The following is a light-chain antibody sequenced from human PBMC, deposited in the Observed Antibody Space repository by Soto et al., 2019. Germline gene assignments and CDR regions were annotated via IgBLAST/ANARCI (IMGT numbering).Light chain of an antibody. CDR1: SSDVGGYDY. CDR3: SSSGGRNTLI. J-gene: IGLJ2*01. Sequence: QSALTQPASVSGSPGPSITISCTGTSSDVGGYDYVSWYQQHPGKAPKLILFGVSNRPSGISHRFSGSKSGNTASLTISGLQADDEADYYCSSSGGRNTLIFGGGTKVTVL. V-gene: IGLV2-14*01. CDR2: GVS.